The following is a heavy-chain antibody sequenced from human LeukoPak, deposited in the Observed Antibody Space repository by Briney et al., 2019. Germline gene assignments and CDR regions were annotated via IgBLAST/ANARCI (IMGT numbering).Heavy chain of an antibody. D-gene: IGHD4-11*01. V-gene: IGHV4-61*02. J-gene: IGHJ4*02. Sequence: SETLSLTCTVSGGSISSGSYYWRWIRQPAGKGLEWIGRIYTSGSTNYNPSLKSRVTISVDTSKTQFSLKLSSVTAADTAVYYCARGDYSNYSYYFDYWGQGTLVTVSS. CDR2: IYTSGST. CDR3: ARGDYSNYSYYFDY. CDR1: GGSISSGSYY.